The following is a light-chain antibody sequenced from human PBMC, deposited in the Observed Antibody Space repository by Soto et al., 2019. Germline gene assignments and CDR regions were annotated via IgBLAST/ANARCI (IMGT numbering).Light chain of an antibody. V-gene: IGKV3-15*01. CDR3: QQYNNWPPIN. Sequence: EIVMTQSPATLSVSPGERATLSCRASQSVSGNLAWYQQRAGQAPRLLIYGASTRAAGVPARFSGSGSGTEFTLTISSLQSEDFAVYYCQQYNNWPPINFGQGTRLEIK. CDR1: QSVSGN. J-gene: IGKJ5*01. CDR2: GAS.